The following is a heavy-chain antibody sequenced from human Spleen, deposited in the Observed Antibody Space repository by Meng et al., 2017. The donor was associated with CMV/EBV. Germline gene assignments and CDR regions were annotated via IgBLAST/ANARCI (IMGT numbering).Heavy chain of an antibody. D-gene: IGHD1-1*01. CDR2: INHNGVT. V-gene: IGHV4-34*01. Sequence: SETLSLTCAVYGGSFSGYFWSWIRQPPGKGLEWIGEINHNGVTNYNPSLQSRVTLSVDTSKNQVSLDLRSVTAADTAVYYCARQDWNPNWFDPWGQGTLVTVSS. CDR3: ARQDWNPNWFDP. CDR1: GGSFSGYF. J-gene: IGHJ5*02.